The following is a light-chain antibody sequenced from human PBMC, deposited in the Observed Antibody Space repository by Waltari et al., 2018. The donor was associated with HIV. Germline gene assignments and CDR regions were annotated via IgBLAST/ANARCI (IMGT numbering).Light chain of an antibody. Sequence: DIRMTQSPSTLSASVGERVTITCRARQNISGWLAWYQQRPGKAPRLLIHRASNLEFGVSPRFSGGGSGTEFSLTIAGLQPDDFATYYCQQYSVDFYTFGQGTKV. CDR1: QNISGW. V-gene: IGKV1-5*03. CDR3: QQYSVDFYT. J-gene: IGKJ3*01. CDR2: RAS.